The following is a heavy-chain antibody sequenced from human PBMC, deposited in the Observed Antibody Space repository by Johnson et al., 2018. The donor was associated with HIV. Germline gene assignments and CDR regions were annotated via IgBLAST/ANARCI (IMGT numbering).Heavy chain of an antibody. CDR1: GFTFSSYG. J-gene: IGHJ3*02. CDR2: IRYDGSNK. CDR3: ARAQLLADDAFNN. Sequence: QVQLVESGGGVVQPGGSLRLSCAASGFTFSSYGMHWVRQAPGKGLEWVAFIRYDGSNKSYADSVKGRFTISRDNAKNTLYLQLNSLRVEYTAIYYCARAQLLADDAFNNWGQGTMVTVSS. D-gene: IGHD6-6*01. V-gene: IGHV3-30*02.